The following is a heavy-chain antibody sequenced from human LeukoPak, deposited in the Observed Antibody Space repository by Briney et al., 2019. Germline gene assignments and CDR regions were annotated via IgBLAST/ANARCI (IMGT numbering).Heavy chain of an antibody. CDR1: GFTFSNYG. CDR3: AKDPCSGGSCYSADY. V-gene: IGHV3-23*01. CDR2: ISNSGGST. J-gene: IGHJ4*02. Sequence: PGGSLRLSCAASGFTFSNYGMSWVRQAPGKGLEWVSIISNSGGSTYYADSVKGRFTISRDNSKNTLYLQTTSLRAEDMAVYYCAKDPCSGGSCYSADYWGQGTLVTVSS. D-gene: IGHD2-15*01.